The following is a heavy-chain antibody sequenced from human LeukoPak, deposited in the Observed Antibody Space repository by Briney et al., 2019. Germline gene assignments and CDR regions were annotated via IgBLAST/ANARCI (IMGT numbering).Heavy chain of an antibody. J-gene: IGHJ4*02. Sequence: SETLSLTCTVSGGSITDYYWSWIRHSSGKGLEWIGYMYYSGSAYYSPSLKTRVTISVDTSKNQFSLKLASVTAADTVVYYCAGSTFSSNWNLWGQGTLVTVSS. D-gene: IGHD6-13*01. V-gene: IGHV4-59*08. CDR1: GGSITDYY. CDR3: AGSTFSSNWNL. CDR2: MYYSGSA.